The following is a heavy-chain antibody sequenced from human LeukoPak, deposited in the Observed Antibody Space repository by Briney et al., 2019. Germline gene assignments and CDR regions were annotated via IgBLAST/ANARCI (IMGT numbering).Heavy chain of an antibody. J-gene: IGHJ4*02. CDR1: GFTFSSYA. V-gene: IGHV3-23*01. CDR3: ARGVRYYGSGSYYIPH. Sequence: GGSLGLSCAASGFTFSSYAMSWVRQAPGKGLEWVSAISGSGGSTYYADSVKGRFTISRDNSKNTLYLQMNSLRAEDTAVYYCARGVRYYGSGSYYIPHWGQGTLVTVSS. D-gene: IGHD3-10*01. CDR2: ISGSGGST.